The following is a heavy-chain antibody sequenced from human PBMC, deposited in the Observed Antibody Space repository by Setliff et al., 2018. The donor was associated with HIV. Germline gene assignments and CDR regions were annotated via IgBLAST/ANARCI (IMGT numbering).Heavy chain of an antibody. D-gene: IGHD6-13*01. Sequence: ASVKVSCKASGYTFTSYGISWVRQAPGQGLEWMGWISPKNGDTSYSQKFQGRVTMTRDTSISTAYMELSSLRSDDTAVYYCARRRTDSVSWYDSEFDPWGQGTLVTVSS. CDR3: ARRRTDSVSWYDSEFDP. J-gene: IGHJ5*02. CDR1: GYTFTSYG. CDR2: ISPKNGDT. V-gene: IGHV1-18*01.